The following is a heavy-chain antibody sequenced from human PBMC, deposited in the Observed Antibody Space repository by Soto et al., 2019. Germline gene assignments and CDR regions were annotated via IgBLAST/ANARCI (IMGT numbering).Heavy chain of an antibody. D-gene: IGHD3-9*01. CDR1: GGSVSSGSYY. J-gene: IGHJ6*02. CDR3: ARDRRRYDILTGYYYYYYGMDV. V-gene: IGHV4-61*01. Sequence: SETLSLTCTVSGGSVSSGSYYWSWIRQPPGKGLEWIGYIYYSGSTNYNPSLKSRVTISVDTSKNQFSLKLSSVTAADTAVYYCARDRRRYDILTGYYYYYYGMDVWGQGTTVTVSS. CDR2: IYYSGST.